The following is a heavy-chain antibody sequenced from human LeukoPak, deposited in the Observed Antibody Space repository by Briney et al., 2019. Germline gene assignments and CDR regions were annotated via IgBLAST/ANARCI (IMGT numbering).Heavy chain of an antibody. J-gene: IGHJ6*04. CDR3: ARCMSELDYGDYAYYYHMDV. V-gene: IGHV4-61*09. CDR1: VDSLTSGSRC. Sequence: PSETLSLTCTVSVDSLTSGSRCWSSVRQTAGKGLEWIGHFYSSTRTTYNPSLESRVTISGDTAKNQFSLKLDSVTAADTAVYFCARCMSELDYGDYAYYYHMDVWDKGTTVTVSS. CDR2: FYSSTRT. D-gene: IGHD4-17*01.